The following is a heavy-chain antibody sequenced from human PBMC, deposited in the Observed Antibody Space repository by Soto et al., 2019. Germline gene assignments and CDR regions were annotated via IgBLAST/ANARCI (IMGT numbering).Heavy chain of an antibody. CDR2: IHYSGTT. CDR1: GDSISGSDFY. Sequence: QVGLQETGPGLVKPSQTLSLTCAVSGDSISGSDFYWDWIRQSPGKGLEGIGYIHYSGTTYYTPSMRSGVTFSVDTSNNQFSMSLTSVTATDTAFYYWAREGGNGTGSLDVWGRGTMVIVSS. CDR3: AREGGNGTGSLDV. J-gene: IGHJ3*01. V-gene: IGHV4-30-4*01. D-gene: IGHD1-1*01.